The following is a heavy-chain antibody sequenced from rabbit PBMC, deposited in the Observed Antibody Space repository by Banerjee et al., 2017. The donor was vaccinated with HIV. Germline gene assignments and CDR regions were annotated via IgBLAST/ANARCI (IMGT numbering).Heavy chain of an antibody. J-gene: IGHJ4*01. CDR2: IHAGGSGTT. V-gene: IGHV1S45*01. CDR1: GFSFSSGYD. D-gene: IGHD4-2*01. CDR3: ARAYDGSTYYFNL. Sequence: QEQLEESGGDLVKPEGSLTLTCTASGFSFSSGYDMCWVRQAPGKGLEWIGCIHAGGSGTTDYANWAKGRFTISKTSSTTVTLQMTSLTAADTATYFCARAYDGSTYYFNLWGQGTL.